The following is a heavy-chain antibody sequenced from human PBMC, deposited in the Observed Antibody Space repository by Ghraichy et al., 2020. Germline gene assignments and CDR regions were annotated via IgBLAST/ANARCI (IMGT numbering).Heavy chain of an antibody. CDR2: IYYSGST. CDR3: ARTFFPYGGNSGFDY. Sequence: SETLSLTCTVSGGSISSYYWSWIRQPPGKGLEWIGYIYYSGSTNYNPSLKSRVTISVDTSKNQFSLKLSSVTAADTAVYYCARTFFPYGGNSGFDYWGQGTLVTVSS. CDR1: GGSISSYY. D-gene: IGHD4-23*01. V-gene: IGHV4-59*01. J-gene: IGHJ4*02.